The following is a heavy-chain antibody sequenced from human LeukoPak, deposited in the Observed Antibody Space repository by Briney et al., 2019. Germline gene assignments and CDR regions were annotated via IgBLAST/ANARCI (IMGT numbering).Heavy chain of an antibody. D-gene: IGHD4-17*01. Sequence: GGSLRLSCAASGFTFSSSGMHWVRQAPGKGLEWVAVIWHDGSNKYYADSVKGRFTISRDNSKNTLYLQMNSLRAEDKAVYYCASQGMTTAADYYFDYWGQGTLVTVSS. J-gene: IGHJ4*02. CDR3: ASQGMTTAADYYFDY. CDR2: IWHDGSNK. CDR1: GFTFSSSG. V-gene: IGHV3-33*01.